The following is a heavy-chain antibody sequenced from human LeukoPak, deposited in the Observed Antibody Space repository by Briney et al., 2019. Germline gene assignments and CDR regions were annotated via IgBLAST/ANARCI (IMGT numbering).Heavy chain of an antibody. Sequence: SGPTLVSPTQPLTLTCTFSGFSLSTSGVGVGWIRQPPGKALEWLALISWDDDKRYSPSLKSRLTITKDTSKNQVVLTMTNMDPVDTATYYCAHTYDSSAPDAFDIWGQGTMVTVSS. D-gene: IGHD3-22*01. CDR1: GFSLSTSGVG. J-gene: IGHJ3*02. CDR2: ISWDDDK. CDR3: AHTYDSSAPDAFDI. V-gene: IGHV2-5*02.